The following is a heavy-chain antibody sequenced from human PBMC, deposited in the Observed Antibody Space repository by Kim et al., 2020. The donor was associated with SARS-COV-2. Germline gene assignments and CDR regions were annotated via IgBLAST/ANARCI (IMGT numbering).Heavy chain of an antibody. Sequence: ASVKVSCKVSGYTLTELSMHWVRQAPGKGLEWMGGFDTEDGETIYAQEFQGRVTMTEDTSTDTAYMELGSLRSEDTAVYYCATGAATIPGWFDPWGQGALVTVSS. CDR2: FDTEDGET. J-gene: IGHJ5*02. CDR1: GYTLTELS. V-gene: IGHV1-24*01. D-gene: IGHD6-25*01. CDR3: ATGAATIPGWFDP.